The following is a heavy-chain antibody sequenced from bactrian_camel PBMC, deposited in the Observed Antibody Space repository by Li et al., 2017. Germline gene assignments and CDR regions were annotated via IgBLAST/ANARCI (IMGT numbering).Heavy chain of an antibody. Sequence: HVQLVESGGGSVQAGGSLRLACANSGSTKAYGCMGWFRQAPGKEREEVAHIDIDGSTTYSDSVKGRFTISEDNAKKQLYLQMNSLKPEDTAMYICAADAADEDRFPLLRTRCLSARHLYTYWGQGTQVTVS. J-gene: IGHJ4*01. CDR1: GSTKAYGC. CDR2: IDIDGST. V-gene: IGHV3S55*01. D-gene: IGHD1*01. CDR3: AADAADEDRFPLLRTRCLSARHLYTY.